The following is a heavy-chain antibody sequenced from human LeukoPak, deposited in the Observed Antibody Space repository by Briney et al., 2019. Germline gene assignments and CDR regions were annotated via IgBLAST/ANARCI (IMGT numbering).Heavy chain of an antibody. V-gene: IGHV3-7*01. CDR1: GFTFSTYW. Sequence: PGGSLRLSCAASGFTFSTYWMSWVRQAPGKGREWVANIKQDGSEKYYVDSVKGRFTISRDNAKNSLYLQMNSLRAEDTAVYYCARRAVAASVPFDYWGQGTLVTVSS. CDR2: IKQDGSEK. CDR3: ARRAVAASVPFDY. J-gene: IGHJ4*02. D-gene: IGHD6-19*01.